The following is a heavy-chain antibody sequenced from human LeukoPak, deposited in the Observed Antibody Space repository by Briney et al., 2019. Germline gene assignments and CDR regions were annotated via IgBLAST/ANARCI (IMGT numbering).Heavy chain of an antibody. V-gene: IGHV1-2*02. Sequence: ASVKVSCKASTYTFTDYYIHWVRQAPGQGLEWMGWINPNSGGTDYAQKFQGRVTMTRDTSISTAYMELSRLRSDDTAVYYCARTSIVVVTDPDYWGQGTLVTVSS. CDR1: TYTFTDYY. D-gene: IGHD2-21*02. CDR2: INPNSGGT. CDR3: ARTSIVVVTDPDY. J-gene: IGHJ4*02.